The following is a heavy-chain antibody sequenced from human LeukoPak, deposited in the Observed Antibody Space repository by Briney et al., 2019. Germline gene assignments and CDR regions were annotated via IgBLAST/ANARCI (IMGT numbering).Heavy chain of an antibody. CDR3: VRGFPPMVRGWFDP. CDR1: GGSISSYY. D-gene: IGHD3-10*01. Sequence: PSETLSLTCTVSGGSISSYYWSWIRQPPGKGLEWIGYVYYTGTTNCNPSLKSRVTISVDTSKNQFSLKVMSVTAADTAVYYCVRGFPPMVRGWFDPWGQGTLVTVSS. V-gene: IGHV4-59*01. J-gene: IGHJ5*02. CDR2: VYYTGTT.